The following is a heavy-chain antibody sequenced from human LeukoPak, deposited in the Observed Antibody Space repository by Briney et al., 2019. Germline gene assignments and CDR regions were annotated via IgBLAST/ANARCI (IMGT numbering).Heavy chain of an antibody. V-gene: IGHV4-30-2*01. CDR2: IYHSGST. CDR3: AREGEDSEDAFDI. Sequence: PSETLSLTCAVSGGSISSGGYSWSWLRQPPGKGLEWIGYIYHSGSTYYNPSLKSRVTISVDTSKNQFSLKLSSVTAADTAVYYCAREGEDSEDAFDIWGQGTMVTVSS. J-gene: IGHJ3*02. CDR1: GGSISSGGYS. D-gene: IGHD3-16*01.